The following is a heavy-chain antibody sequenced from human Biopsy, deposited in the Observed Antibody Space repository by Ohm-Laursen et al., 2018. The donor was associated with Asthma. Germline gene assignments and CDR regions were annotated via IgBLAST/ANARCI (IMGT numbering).Heavy chain of an antibody. CDR3: ARHWNWGSFFDY. V-gene: IGHV4-39*01. CDR2: ISYTRNT. CDR1: SGSGGYMRSGNYS. D-gene: IGHD7-27*01. Sequence: SQTLSLTCSLSSGSGGYMRSGNYSWGWIRQPPGKGLERIGSISYTRNTDIPSLRSRVTLSVDTSKNNFSLKLTSVTAADTAVFYCARHWNWGSFFDYWGQGMLVTVSS. J-gene: IGHJ4*02.